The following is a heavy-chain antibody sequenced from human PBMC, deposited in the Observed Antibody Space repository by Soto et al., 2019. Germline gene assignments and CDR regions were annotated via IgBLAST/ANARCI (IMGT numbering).Heavy chain of an antibody. V-gene: IGHV3-30-3*01. CDR2: ISYEGSNT. D-gene: IGHD3-10*01. J-gene: IGHJ6*02. Sequence: QVQMVESGGGVVQPGRSLRLSCAASGFTFSYYAMHWVRQSPGKGLEWVALISYEGSNTFYADAVKGRFTISRDNTKDTLNLQKNSLRLEDTAVYYCARDSFFRPLAYFGMDVWGQGTTVIVSS. CDR3: ARDSFFRPLAYFGMDV. CDR1: GFTFSYYA.